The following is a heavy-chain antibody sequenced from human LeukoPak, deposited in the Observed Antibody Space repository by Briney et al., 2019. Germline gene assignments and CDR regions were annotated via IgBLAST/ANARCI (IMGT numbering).Heavy chain of an antibody. D-gene: IGHD3-22*01. V-gene: IGHV1-69*06. CDR2: IIPIFGTA. CDR3: ASSSGYPYDAFDI. CDR1: GGTFSSYA. J-gene: IGHJ3*02. Sequence: ASVKVSCKASGGTFSSYAISWVRQAPGQGLEWMGGIIPIFGTANYAQKFQGRVTITADKSTSTAYMELSSLRSEDTAVYYCASSSGYPYDAFDIWGQGTMVTVSS.